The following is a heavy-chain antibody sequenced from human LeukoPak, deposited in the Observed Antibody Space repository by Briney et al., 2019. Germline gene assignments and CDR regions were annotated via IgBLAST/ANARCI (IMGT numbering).Heavy chain of an antibody. CDR2: ISGSGGST. Sequence: GGSLRLSCAASGFTFSSYAMSWVRQAPGKGLEWVSAISGSGGSTYYADSVKGRFTISRDNSKNTLYLQMNGLRAEDTAVYYCANLPLRYSSSYYFDYWGQGTLVTVSS. CDR3: ANLPLRYSSSYYFDY. J-gene: IGHJ4*02. V-gene: IGHV3-23*01. CDR1: GFTFSSYA. D-gene: IGHD6-6*01.